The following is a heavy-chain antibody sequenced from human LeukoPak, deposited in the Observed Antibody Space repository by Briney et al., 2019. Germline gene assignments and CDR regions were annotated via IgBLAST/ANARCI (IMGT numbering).Heavy chain of an antibody. V-gene: IGHV1-69*13. Sequence: SVKVSCKASGGTFSSYAISWVRQAPGQGLEWMGGIIPIFVTANYAQKFQGRVTITADESTSTAYMELSSLRSEDTAVYYCARDGSYYDFWSGYYRTPLYYYYYYMDVWGKGTTVTVSS. CDR3: ARDGSYYDFWSGYYRTPLYYYYYYMDV. J-gene: IGHJ6*03. D-gene: IGHD3-3*01. CDR2: IIPIFVTA. CDR1: GGTFSSYA.